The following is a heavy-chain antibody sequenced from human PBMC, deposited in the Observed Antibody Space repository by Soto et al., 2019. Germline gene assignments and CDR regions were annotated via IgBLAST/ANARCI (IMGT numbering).Heavy chain of an antibody. CDR1: GFTFSSYW. CDR2: INSDGSST. Sequence: GGSLRLSCAASGFTFSSYWMHWVRQAPGKGLVWVSRINSDGSSTSYADSVKGRFTISRDNAKNTLYLQMNSLRAEDTAVYYCARGFVAADDSSGYYYDEYFDYWGQGTLVTVSS. CDR3: ARGFVAADDSSGYYYDEYFDY. J-gene: IGHJ4*02. D-gene: IGHD3-22*01. V-gene: IGHV3-74*01.